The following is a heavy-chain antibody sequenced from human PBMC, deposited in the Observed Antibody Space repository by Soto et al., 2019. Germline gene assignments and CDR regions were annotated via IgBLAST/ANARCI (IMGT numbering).Heavy chain of an antibody. D-gene: IGHD5-18*01. CDR2: IYHSGST. CDR1: GGSISSGGYS. Sequence: LSLTCAVSGGSISSGGYSWSWTRQPPGKGLEWIGYIYHSGSTYYNPSLKSRVTISVDRSKNQCSLKLSSVTAADTAVYYCARGGDTAMVLNYWGQGTLVTVSS. CDR3: ARGGDTAMVLNY. V-gene: IGHV4-30-2*01. J-gene: IGHJ4*02.